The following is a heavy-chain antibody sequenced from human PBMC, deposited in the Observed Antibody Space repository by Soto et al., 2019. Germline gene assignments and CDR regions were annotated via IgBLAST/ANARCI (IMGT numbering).Heavy chain of an antibody. V-gene: IGHV1-3*01. CDR2: INAGNGNT. CDR1: GYTFTSYA. Sequence: ASVKVSCKASGYTFTSYAMHWVRQAPGQRLEWMGWINAGNGNTKYSQKFQGRVTITRDTSASTAYMELSSLRSEDTAVYYCARGGDVWSGYYTDYYYYGMDVWGQGTTVTVSS. CDR3: ARGGDVWSGYYTDYYYYGMDV. J-gene: IGHJ6*02. D-gene: IGHD3-3*01.